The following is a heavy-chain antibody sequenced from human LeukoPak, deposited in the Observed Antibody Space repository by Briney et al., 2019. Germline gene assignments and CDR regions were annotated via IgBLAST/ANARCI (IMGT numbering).Heavy chain of an antibody. CDR1: GFTFSSYA. J-gene: IGHJ4*02. D-gene: IGHD5-12*01. CDR2: INNDGSNT. Sequence: PGGSLRLSCAASGFTFSSYAMSWVRQAPGKGLMWVSHINNDGSNTRYADSVKGRFTTSIDNAKNTLYLQMKSLRGEDTAVYYCAIPREGLRNLRAFDYWGQGTLVTVSS. V-gene: IGHV3-74*01. CDR3: AIPREGLRNLRAFDY.